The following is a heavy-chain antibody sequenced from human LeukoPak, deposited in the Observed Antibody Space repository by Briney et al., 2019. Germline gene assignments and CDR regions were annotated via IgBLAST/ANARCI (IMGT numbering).Heavy chain of an antibody. J-gene: IGHJ4*02. CDR1: GFTFSSYS. Sequence: GGSLRLSCAASGFTFSSYSMNWVRQAPGKGLEWVSSISSSSSYIYYADSVKGRFTISRDNAKNSLYLQMNSLRAEDTAVYYCARDLSNYCDSSGYVGWGQGTLVTVSS. CDR3: ARDLSNYCDSSGYVG. V-gene: IGHV3-21*01. CDR2: ISSSSSYI. D-gene: IGHD3-22*01.